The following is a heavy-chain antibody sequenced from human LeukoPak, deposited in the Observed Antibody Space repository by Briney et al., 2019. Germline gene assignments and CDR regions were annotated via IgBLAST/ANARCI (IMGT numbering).Heavy chain of an antibody. CDR2: LYYSGST. Sequence: PSETLSLTCTVAGGSISNNLNYWGWVRQPPGKGLEWIGSLYYSGSTYYNASLKGRVTISIDEAKNQFALMLSSVTAADTAVYFCARISSVWVKDFYYYMDVWGKGTTVTVSS. CDR1: GGSISNNLNY. V-gene: IGHV4-39*06. CDR3: ARISSVWVKDFYYYMDV. J-gene: IGHJ6*03. D-gene: IGHD3-16*02.